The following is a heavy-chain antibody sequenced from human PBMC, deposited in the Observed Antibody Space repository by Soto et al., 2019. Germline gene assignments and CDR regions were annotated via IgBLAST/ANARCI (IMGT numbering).Heavy chain of an antibody. J-gene: IGHJ6*03. D-gene: IGHD2-2*01. V-gene: IGHV3-21*01. CDR1: GFTFSSYS. CDR3: ARFLDYCSSTSCYVYYYMDV. CDR2: ISSSSSYI. Sequence: GGSLRLSCAASGFTFSSYSMNWVRQAPGKGLEWVSSISSSSSYIYYADSVKGRFNISRDNAKNSLYLQMNSLRAEDTAVYYCARFLDYCSSTSCYVYYYMDVWGKGTTVTVSS.